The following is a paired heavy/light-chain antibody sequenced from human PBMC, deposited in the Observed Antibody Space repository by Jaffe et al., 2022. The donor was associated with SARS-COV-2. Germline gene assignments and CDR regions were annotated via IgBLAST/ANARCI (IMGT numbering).Heavy chain of an antibody. CDR1: GGSISGYY. D-gene: IGHD2-2*01. J-gene: IGHJ5*02. V-gene: IGHV4-59*01. Sequence: QVQLQESGPGLVKPSETLSLTCIVSGGSISGYYWSWIRQPPGKGLEWIGYIYYSGSTNYNPSLKSRVTISVDTSKNQFSLKLNSVTAADTAVYYCAREGYCSGTSCGNWFDPWGQGTLVTVSS. CDR2: IYYSGST. CDR3: AREGYCSGTSCGNWFDP.
Light chain of an antibody. CDR2: AAS. Sequence: DIQMTQSPSSLSASVGDRVTITCRAGQSMSNYLNWYQQRPGRAPRLLIYAASSLQSGVPSRFSGSGSGTDFTLTISSLQPEDFATYYCQQSYSSPTFGQGTKLEIK. CDR1: QSMSNY. CDR3: QQSYSSPT. J-gene: IGKJ2*01. V-gene: IGKV1-39*01.